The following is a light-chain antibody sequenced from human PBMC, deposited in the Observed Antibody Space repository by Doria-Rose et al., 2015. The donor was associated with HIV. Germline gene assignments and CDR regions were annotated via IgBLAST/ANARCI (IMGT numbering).Light chain of an antibody. J-gene: IGKJ1*01. V-gene: IGKV3-20*01. CDR3: HQYGTSRT. CDR2: DKS. CDR1: QSFSSTY. Sequence: TQSPGTLSLSPGERATLSCRASQSFSSTYLAWYQQKPGQAPSLLIYDKSTRATGIPDRFSASGSGTDFTLTINRLEPEDFALYYCHQYGTSRTFGQGTKVEI.